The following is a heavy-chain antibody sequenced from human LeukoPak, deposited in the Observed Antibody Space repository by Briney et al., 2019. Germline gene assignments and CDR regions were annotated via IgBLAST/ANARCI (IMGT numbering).Heavy chain of an antibody. CDR2: ISSSSYI. V-gene: IGHV3-21*01. CDR1: GFTFSSYS. CDR3: ARANSEYSSSYFDY. Sequence: PGGSLRLSCAASGFTFSSYSMNWVRQAPGKGLEWVSSISSSSYIYYADSVKGRFTISRDNAKNSLYLQMNSLRAEDTAVYYCARANSEYSSSYFDYWGQGTLVTVSS. J-gene: IGHJ4*02. D-gene: IGHD6-6*01.